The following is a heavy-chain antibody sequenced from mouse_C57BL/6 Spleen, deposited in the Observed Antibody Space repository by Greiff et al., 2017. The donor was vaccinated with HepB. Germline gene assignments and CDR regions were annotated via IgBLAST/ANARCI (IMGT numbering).Heavy chain of an antibody. Sequence: VQGVESGAELARPGASVKLSCKASGYTFTSYGISWVKQRTGQGLEWIGEIYPRSGNTYYNEKFKGKATLTADKSSSTAYMELRSLTSEDSAVYFCADLITTVVEGYWGQGTTLTVSS. V-gene: IGHV1-81*01. CDR3: ADLITTVVEGY. D-gene: IGHD1-1*01. CDR1: GYTFTSYG. J-gene: IGHJ2*01. CDR2: IYPRSGNT.